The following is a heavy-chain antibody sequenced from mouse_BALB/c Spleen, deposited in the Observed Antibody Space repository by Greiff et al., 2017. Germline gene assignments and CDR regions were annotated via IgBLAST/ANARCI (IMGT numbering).Heavy chain of an antibody. V-gene: IGHV1-55*01. J-gene: IGHJ4*01. CDR3: ARSRGKGYAMDY. D-gene: IGHD1-3*01. CDR1: GYNFTSYW. CDR2: IYPGSGST. Sequence: QVQLQQPGAELVKPGTSVKLSCKASGYNFTSYWINWVKLRPGQGLEWIGDIYPGSGSTNYNQKFKDKATLTVDKSSSTAYIQLSSLTSEDSAVYYCARSRGKGYAMDYWGQGTSVTVSS.